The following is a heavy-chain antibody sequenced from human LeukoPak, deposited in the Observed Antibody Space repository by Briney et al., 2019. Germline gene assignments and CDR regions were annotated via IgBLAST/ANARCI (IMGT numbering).Heavy chain of an antibody. CDR3: ARGRYGSNSADFDY. V-gene: IGHV3-48*02. J-gene: IGHJ4*02. CDR2: ISSSSTI. D-gene: IGHD4-23*01. CDR1: GFTFSSYS. Sequence: GGSLRLSCAASGFTFSSYSMNWVCQAPGKGLEWLSSISSSSTIYYADSVKGRVTISRDNAKKSLYLQMISLRDEDTAVYYCARGRYGSNSADFDYWGQGTLVTVSS.